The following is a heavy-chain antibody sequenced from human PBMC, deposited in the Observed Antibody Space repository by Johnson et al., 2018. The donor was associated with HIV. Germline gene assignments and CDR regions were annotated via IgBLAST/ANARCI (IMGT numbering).Heavy chain of an antibody. V-gene: IGHV3-30*14. J-gene: IGHJ3*02. CDR2: ISYDASNK. D-gene: IGHD6-6*01. Sequence: VQLVESGGGVVQPGRSLRLSCAASAFTFSSYAMHWVRQAPGKGLEWVAVISYDASNKYYADSVKGRFTISRDNSKNTLYLQMNSLRAEDTAVYYCVRAGSSSDDAFDIWGQGTMVTVSS. CDR1: AFTFSSYA. CDR3: VRAGSSSDDAFDI.